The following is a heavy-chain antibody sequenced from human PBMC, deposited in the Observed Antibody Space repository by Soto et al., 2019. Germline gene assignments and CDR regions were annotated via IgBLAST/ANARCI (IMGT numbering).Heavy chain of an antibody. CDR3: AHTDGGYEIIYFDF. CDR2: IYYNDDR. D-gene: IGHD5-12*01. V-gene: IGHV2-5*01. CDR1: GFSFTTAGVA. J-gene: IGHJ4*02. Sequence: SGPTLVNPTQTLTLTCTFSGFSFTTAGVAVGWIRQTPGGALEWLTLIYYNDDRRFSPSLKTRLTITGDTSKNQVVLSLTNVDPGDTATYFCAHTDGGYEIIYFDFWGQGIPVTVSS.